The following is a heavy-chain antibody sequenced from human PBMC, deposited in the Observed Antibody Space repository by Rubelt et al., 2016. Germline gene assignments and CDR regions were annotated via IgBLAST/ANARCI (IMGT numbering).Heavy chain of an antibody. D-gene: IGHD1-1*01. CDR1: GGTFSSYA. J-gene: IGHJ5*02. Sequence: QVQLVQSGAEVKKPGSSVKVSCKASGGTFSSYAISWVRQAPGQGLEWMGRIIPILGIANYAQKVQGRGTITADKATSTAYMELSSLRSEDTAVYYCARVSGTTNNWFDPWGQGTLVTVSS. V-gene: IGHV1-69*04. CDR3: ARVSGTTNNWFDP. CDR2: IIPILGIA.